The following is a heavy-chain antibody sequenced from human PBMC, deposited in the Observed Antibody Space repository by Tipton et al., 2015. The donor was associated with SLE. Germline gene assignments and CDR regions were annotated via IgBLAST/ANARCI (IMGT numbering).Heavy chain of an antibody. CDR1: GGSFSGYY. V-gene: IGHV4-34*01. Sequence: TLSLTCAVYGGSFSGYYWSWIRQPPGKGLEWIGEINHSGSTNYNPSLKSRVTISVDTSKNQFSLKLSSVSAADTAVYYCARAPSGGSSIAARPNWFDPWGQGTPATVSS. CDR2: INHSGST. J-gene: IGHJ5*02. D-gene: IGHD6-6*01. CDR3: ARAPSGGSSIAARPNWFDP.